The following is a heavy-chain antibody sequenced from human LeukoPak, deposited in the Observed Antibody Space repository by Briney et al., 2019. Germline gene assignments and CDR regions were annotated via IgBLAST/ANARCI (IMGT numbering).Heavy chain of an antibody. CDR1: GFTFSSYS. D-gene: IGHD1-26*01. J-gene: IGHJ4*02. CDR2: ISSSSSYI. Sequence: GGSLRLSCAASGFTFSSYSMNWVRQAPGKGLEWVSSISSSSSYIYYADSVRGRFTISRDNAKNSLYLQMNSLRAEDTAVYYCARHRELRVLDFDYWGQGTLVTVSS. CDR3: ARHRELRVLDFDY. V-gene: IGHV3-21*01.